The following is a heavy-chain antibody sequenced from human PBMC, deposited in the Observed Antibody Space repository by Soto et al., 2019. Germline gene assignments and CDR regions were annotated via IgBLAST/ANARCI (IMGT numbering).Heavy chain of an antibody. J-gene: IGHJ4*02. D-gene: IGHD3-9*01. CDR1: GFTFSSYS. CDR3: ARDRRSDILTGYHDY. Sequence: QVQLVESGGGVVQPGRSLRLSCAASGFTFSSYSMHWVRQAPGKGLEWVAVIWYDGSNKYYADSVKGRFTISRDNSKNTLYLQMNSLRAEDTAVYYCARDRRSDILTGYHDYWGQGTLVTVSS. V-gene: IGHV3-33*01. CDR2: IWYDGSNK.